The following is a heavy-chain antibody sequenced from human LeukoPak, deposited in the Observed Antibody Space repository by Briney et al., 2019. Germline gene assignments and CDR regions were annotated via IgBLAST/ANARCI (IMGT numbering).Heavy chain of an antibody. CDR1: GFTFSSYG. CDR3: ARPRRYSSSPSMDV. Sequence: PGGSLRLSCAASGFTFSSYGMHWVRQAPGKGLEWVAFTRYDGSNKNYADSVKGRFTISRDNSKNTLYLQMNSLRAEDTAVYYCARPRRYSSSPSMDVWGKGTTVTVSS. V-gene: IGHV3-30*02. CDR2: TRYDGSNK. D-gene: IGHD6-13*01. J-gene: IGHJ6*03.